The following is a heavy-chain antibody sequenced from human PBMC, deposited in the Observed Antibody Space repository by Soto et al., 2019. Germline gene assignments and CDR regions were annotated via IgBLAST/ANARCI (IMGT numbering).Heavy chain of an antibody. Sequence: SETLSLTCTVSGGSISSSSYYWGWIRQPPGKGLEWIGSIYYSGSTYYNPSLKSRVTISVDTSKNQFSLKLSSVTAADTAVYYCARHWYYYGSAPFDPWGLVTLVSVS. CDR1: GGSISSSSYY. D-gene: IGHD3-10*01. J-gene: IGHJ5*02. CDR2: IYYSGST. CDR3: ARHWYYYGSAPFDP. V-gene: IGHV4-39*01.